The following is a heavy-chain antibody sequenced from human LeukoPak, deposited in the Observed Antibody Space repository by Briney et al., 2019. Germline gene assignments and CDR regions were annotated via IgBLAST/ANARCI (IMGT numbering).Heavy chain of an antibody. CDR1: GFTFSSYG. D-gene: IGHD1-26*01. CDR2: ISYDGSNK. V-gene: IGHV3-30*03. CDR3: ARSSNSGSYVDY. J-gene: IGHJ4*02. Sequence: GGSLRPSCAASGFTFSSYGMHWVRQAPGKGLEWVAVISYDGSNKYYADSVKGRFTISRDNSKNTLYLQMNSLRAEDTAVYYCARSSNSGSYVDYWGQGTLVTVSS.